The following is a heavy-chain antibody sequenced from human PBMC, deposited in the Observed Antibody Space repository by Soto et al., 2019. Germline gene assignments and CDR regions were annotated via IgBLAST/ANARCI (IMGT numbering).Heavy chain of an antibody. J-gene: IGHJ6*03. Sequence: SETLSLTCAVYGGSSSGYYWSWIRQPPGKGLEWIGEINHSGSTNYNPSLKSRVTISVDTSKNQFSLKLSSVTAADTAVYYCARRLLGRYGVPAAMNYYYYMDVWGKGPTVPVSS. CDR1: GGSSSGYY. CDR3: ARRLLGRYGVPAAMNYYYYMDV. CDR2: INHSGST. D-gene: IGHD2-2*01. V-gene: IGHV4-34*01.